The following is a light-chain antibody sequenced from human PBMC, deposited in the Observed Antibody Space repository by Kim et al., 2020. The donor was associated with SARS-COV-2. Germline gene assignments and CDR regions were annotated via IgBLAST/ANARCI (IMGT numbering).Light chain of an antibody. Sequence: EIVLTQSPATLSLSPGERATLSCRASQSLSSNLAWYQQKPGQAPRLLIYDASNRVTGIPARFSGSGSGTDFTLTISSPEPEDFAVYYCQQRYNWPTFGQGTRLEIK. CDR1: QSLSSN. CDR2: DAS. CDR3: QQRYNWPT. J-gene: IGKJ5*01. V-gene: IGKV3-11*01.